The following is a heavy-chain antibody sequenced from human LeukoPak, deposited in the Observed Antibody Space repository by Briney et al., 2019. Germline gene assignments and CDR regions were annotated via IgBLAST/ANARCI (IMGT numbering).Heavy chain of an antibody. V-gene: IGHV3-53*01. D-gene: IGHD3-10*01. CDR3: ASGGLGARKYYSDPFHY. Sequence: PGGSLRLSCAASGFTFSSYWMSWVRQAPGKGLEWVSILYSAGSTYYADSVRGRFTISRDSSKNTVCLQMNSLRAEGTAIYYCASGGLGARKYYSDPFHYWGQGTLVTVSS. CDR2: LYSAGST. CDR1: GFTFSSYW. J-gene: IGHJ4*02.